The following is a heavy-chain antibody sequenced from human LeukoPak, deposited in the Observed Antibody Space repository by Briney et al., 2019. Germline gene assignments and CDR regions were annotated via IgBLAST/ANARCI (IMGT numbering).Heavy chain of an antibody. J-gene: IGHJ2*01. CDR2: IYSSDST. Sequence: SETLSLTCTVSGGSISSGSYYWNWIRQPAGKGLEWIGRIYSSDSTNYTPSLKSRVTISVGTSKNQFSLKLSSMTAADTAVYYCARAYRGYGSFDLWGRGTLVTVSS. D-gene: IGHD2-2*03. CDR3: ARAYRGYGSFDL. V-gene: IGHV4-61*02. CDR1: GGSISSGSYY.